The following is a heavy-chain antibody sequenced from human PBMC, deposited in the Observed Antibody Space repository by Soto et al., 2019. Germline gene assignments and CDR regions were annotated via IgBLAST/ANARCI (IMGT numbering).Heavy chain of an antibody. V-gene: IGHV3-9*01. CDR3: EKFAGGGRSLGYYLDP. CDR1: GFTFDDYA. D-gene: IGHD3-22*01. CDR2: ITWNSGSI. J-gene: IGHJ5*02. Sequence: EVQLVETGGGLVQPRRSLRLSCAASGFTFDDYAMHWVRQAPGKGLEWVSSITWNSGSIVYAESVKSRFTISKDNAKKFMYLHMISLRTEDTAWYFCEKFAGGGRSLGYYLDPWGQGTLVTVSS.